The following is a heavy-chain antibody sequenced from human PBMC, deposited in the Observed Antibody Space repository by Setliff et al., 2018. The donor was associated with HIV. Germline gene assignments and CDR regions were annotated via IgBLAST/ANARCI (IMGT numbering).Heavy chain of an antibody. CDR1: VYTLSELS. Sequence: ASVKVSCKVSVYTLSELSIHWVRQAPGKGLEWMGGFDPEDGETIYTQKFQGRLTMTEDTSTDTAYMELSSLRAEDTAVYYCARYNWNPLGYRFDYWGQGTRVTVSS. CDR2: FDPEDGET. CDR3: ARYNWNPLGYRFDY. V-gene: IGHV1-24*01. J-gene: IGHJ4*02. D-gene: IGHD1-20*01.